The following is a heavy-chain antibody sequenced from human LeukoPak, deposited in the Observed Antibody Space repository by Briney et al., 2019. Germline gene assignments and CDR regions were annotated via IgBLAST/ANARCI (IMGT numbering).Heavy chain of an antibody. V-gene: IGHV5-51*01. CDR3: AGYGESGTYSHGFDV. CDR2: IYPGDYDT. Sequence: GESLQISCEAFGYNFTGHWIGWVRQMPGGGLEFMGTIYPGDYDTRYSPSFEGRVNISVDKSINTAYLQWSGLKASDTAMYYCAGYGESGTYSHGFDVGGQGTRVIVS. CDR1: GYNFTGHW. D-gene: IGHD3-10*01. J-gene: IGHJ3*01.